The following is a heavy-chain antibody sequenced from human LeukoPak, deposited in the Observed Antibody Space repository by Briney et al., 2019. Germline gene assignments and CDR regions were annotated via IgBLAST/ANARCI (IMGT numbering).Heavy chain of an antibody. CDR2: ISSSGSTI. Sequence: GGSLRLSCAASGFTFSDYYMSWIRQAPGKGLEWVSYISSSGSTIYYADSVKGRFTISRDNAKNSLYLQMNSLRAEDTAVYYCARDFSQWLAQYYFDYWGQGTLVTVSS. J-gene: IGHJ4*02. V-gene: IGHV3-11*04. CDR1: GFTFSDYY. D-gene: IGHD6-19*01. CDR3: ARDFSQWLAQYYFDY.